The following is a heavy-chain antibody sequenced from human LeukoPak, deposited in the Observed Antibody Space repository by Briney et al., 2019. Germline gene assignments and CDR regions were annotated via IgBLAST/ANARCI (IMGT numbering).Heavy chain of an antibody. D-gene: IGHD1-26*01. CDR1: GFTFSSYA. V-gene: IGHV3-30*04. Sequence: GGSLRLSCAASGFTFSSYAMHWVRQAPGKGLEWVAVISYDGSNKYYADSVKGRFTISRDNSKNTLYLQMNSLRAEDTAIYYCARSRDRVGVDYWGQGTLVTVSS. CDR2: ISYDGSNK. CDR3: ARSRDRVGVDY. J-gene: IGHJ4*02.